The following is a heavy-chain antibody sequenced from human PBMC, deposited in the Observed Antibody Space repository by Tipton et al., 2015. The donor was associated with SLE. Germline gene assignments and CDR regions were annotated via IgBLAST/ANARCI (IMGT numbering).Heavy chain of an antibody. CDR1: GGSISSNDYY. D-gene: IGHD3-10*01. Sequence: TLSLTCSVSGGSISSNDYYWGWIRQPPGKGLEWNGNIFKIGSPHYNPSLKSRVSLSVDTSKNQFSLKLSSVTAADTAVYFCARARNYFGSGLNWFDSWGQGTLVTVSS. CDR2: IFKIGSP. J-gene: IGHJ5*01. CDR3: ARARNYFGSGLNWFDS. V-gene: IGHV4-39*07.